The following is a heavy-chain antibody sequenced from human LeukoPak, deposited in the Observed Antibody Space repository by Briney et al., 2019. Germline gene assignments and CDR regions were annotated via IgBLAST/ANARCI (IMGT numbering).Heavy chain of an antibody. V-gene: IGHV4-4*07. J-gene: IGHJ6*03. Sequence: SETLSLTCTVSGGSISSYYWSWIRQPAGKGLEWIERIYTSGSTNYNPSLKSRVTMSVDTSKNQFSLKLSSVTAADTAVYYCARVTGSSSAYYYYYYYMDVWGKGTTVTVSS. D-gene: IGHD6-6*01. CDR2: IYTSGST. CDR3: ARVTGSSSAYYYYYYYMDV. CDR1: GGSISSYY.